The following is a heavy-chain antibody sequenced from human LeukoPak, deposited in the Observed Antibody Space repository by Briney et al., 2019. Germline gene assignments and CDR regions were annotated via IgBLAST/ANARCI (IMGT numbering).Heavy chain of an antibody. CDR1: GYTFTGYY. J-gene: IGHJ5*02. Sequence: ASVKVSCKASGYTFTGYYMHWVRQAPGQGLEWMGWINSNSGGTNYAQKFQGRVTMTRDTSISTAYMELSRLRSDDTAVYYCARDVDGYNSNWFDPWGQGTLVTVSS. CDR2: INSNSGGT. D-gene: IGHD5-24*01. V-gene: IGHV1-2*02. CDR3: ARDVDGYNSNWFDP.